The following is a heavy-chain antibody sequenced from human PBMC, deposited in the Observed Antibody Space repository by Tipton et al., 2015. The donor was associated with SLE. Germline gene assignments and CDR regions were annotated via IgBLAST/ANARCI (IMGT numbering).Heavy chain of an antibody. V-gene: IGHV1-18*01. J-gene: IGHJ4*02. D-gene: IGHD6-19*01. CDR1: GGTFSTYA. CDR3: AIAVAGTLFFDY. Sequence: QSGAEVKKPGSSVKVSCKASGGTFSTYAISWVRQAPGQGLEWMGWINAYNGNTKYAQKLQGRVTMTTDTSTSTAYMELRSLRSDDTAVYYCAIAVAGTLFFDYWGQGTLVTVSS. CDR2: INAYNGNT.